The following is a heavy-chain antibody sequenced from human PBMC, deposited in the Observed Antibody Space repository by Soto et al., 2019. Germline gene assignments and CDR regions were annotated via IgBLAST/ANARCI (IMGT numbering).Heavy chain of an antibody. V-gene: IGHV4-59*08. Sequence: SETLSLTCTVSGASISGYYWSWIRQPPGKGLEWIGYIYYSGSTKYSPSLESRVTMSVDTSKNQFSLKLSSVTAADTAVYFCARHLRRDGYNYYFDFWGQGTLVTVSS. CDR3: ARHLRRDGYNYYFDF. J-gene: IGHJ4*02. D-gene: IGHD1-1*01. CDR2: IYYSGST. CDR1: GASISGYY.